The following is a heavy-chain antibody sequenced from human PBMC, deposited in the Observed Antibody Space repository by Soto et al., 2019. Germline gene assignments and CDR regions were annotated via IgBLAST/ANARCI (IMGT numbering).Heavy chain of an antibody. CDR1: GYTFTSYG. CDR3: ASSAAAGIGSWFDP. Sequence: GASVKVSCKASGYTFTSYGISWVRQAPGQGLEWTGWISAYNGNTNYAQKLQGRVTMTTDTSTSTAYMELRSLRSDDTAVYYCASSAAAGIGSWFDPWGQGTLVTISS. V-gene: IGHV1-18*01. CDR2: ISAYNGNT. J-gene: IGHJ5*02. D-gene: IGHD6-13*01.